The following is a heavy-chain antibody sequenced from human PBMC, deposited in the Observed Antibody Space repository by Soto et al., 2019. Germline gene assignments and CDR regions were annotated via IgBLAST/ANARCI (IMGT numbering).Heavy chain of an antibody. CDR1: GYTFTSYY. J-gene: IGHJ6*03. V-gene: IGHV1-46*03. CDR3: ARGEAFPYGYLPTYYYYYYMDV. D-gene: IGHD3-16*02. CDR2: INPSGGST. Sequence: ASVKVSCKASGYTFTSYYMHWVRQAPGQGLEWMGIINPSGGSTSYAQKFQGRVTMTRDTSTSTVYMELSSLRSEDTAVYYCARGEAFPYGYLPTYYYYYYMDVWGKGTTVTVSS.